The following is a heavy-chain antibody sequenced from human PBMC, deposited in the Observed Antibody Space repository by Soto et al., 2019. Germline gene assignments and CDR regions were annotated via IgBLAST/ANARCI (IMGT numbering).Heavy chain of an antibody. Sequence: SETLSLTXAVYGGSFSGYYWSWIRQPPGKGLEWIGEINHSGSTNYNPSLKSRVTISVDTSKNQFSLKLSSVTAADTAVYYCARAGYSSGWYERFRWFDPWGQGTLVTVSS. V-gene: IGHV4-34*01. D-gene: IGHD6-19*01. J-gene: IGHJ5*02. CDR1: GGSFSGYY. CDR3: ARAGYSSGWYERFRWFDP. CDR2: INHSGST.